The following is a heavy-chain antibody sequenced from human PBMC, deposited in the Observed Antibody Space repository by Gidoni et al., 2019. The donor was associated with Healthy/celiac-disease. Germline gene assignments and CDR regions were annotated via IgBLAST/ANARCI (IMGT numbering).Heavy chain of an antibody. CDR2: ISYDGSNK. J-gene: IGHJ3*02. V-gene: IGHV3-30-3*01. CDR3: ARSRLAGRATVYYGAEGAFDI. CDR1: GFTFSSYA. D-gene: IGHD3-10*01. Sequence: QVQLVESGGGVVQPGRSLRLSCAASGFTFSSYAMHWVRQAPGKGLEWVAVISYDGSNKYYADSVKGRFTISRDNSKNTLYLQMNSLRAEDTAVYYCARSRLAGRATVYYGAEGAFDIWGQGTMVTVSS.